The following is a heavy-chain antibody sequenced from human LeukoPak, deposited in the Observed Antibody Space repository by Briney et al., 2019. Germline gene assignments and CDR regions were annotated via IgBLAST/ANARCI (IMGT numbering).Heavy chain of an antibody. CDR2: IYYSGST. CDR1: GGSISSYY. J-gene: IGHJ4*02. CDR3: ARVNGYVLDY. Sequence: SETLSLTCTVSGGSISSYYWSWIRQPPGKGLEWIGYIYYSGSTNYNPSLKSRVTISVDTSKNQFSLKLISVTAADTAIYYCARVNGYVLDYWGQGTLVPVSS. D-gene: IGHD3-10*02. V-gene: IGHV4-59*12.